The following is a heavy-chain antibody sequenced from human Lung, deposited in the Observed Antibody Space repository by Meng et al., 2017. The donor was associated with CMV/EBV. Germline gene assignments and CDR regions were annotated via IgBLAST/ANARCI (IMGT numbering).Heavy chain of an antibody. V-gene: IGHV3-30*02. CDR2: IRYDGSNK. Sequence: GESXKISCAASGFTFSSYGMHWVRQAPGKGLEWVAFIRYDGSNKYYADSVKGRFTISRDNSKNTLYLQMNSLRAEDTAVYYCAKDWREKYCSNTSCYTSYYYYGMDVWGQGXTVTVSS. D-gene: IGHD2-2*02. CDR3: AKDWREKYCSNTSCYTSYYYYGMDV. CDR1: GFTFSSYG. J-gene: IGHJ6*02.